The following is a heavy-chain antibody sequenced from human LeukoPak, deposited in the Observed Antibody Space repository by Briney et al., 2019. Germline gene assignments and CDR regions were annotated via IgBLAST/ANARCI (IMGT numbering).Heavy chain of an antibody. V-gene: IGHV4-59*01. Sequence: SDTLTLMCTVSGGSISSYYWSWIRQPPRKEQEWIGYIYYSGSTNYNPSLKSRFTISVDTSKNQFSLKLSSVTAADTAVYYCARDNSGNGDNGMDVWSQGTSVT. CDR3: ARDNSGNGDNGMDV. J-gene: IGHJ6*02. CDR1: GGSISSYY. CDR2: IYYSGST. D-gene: IGHD3-10*01.